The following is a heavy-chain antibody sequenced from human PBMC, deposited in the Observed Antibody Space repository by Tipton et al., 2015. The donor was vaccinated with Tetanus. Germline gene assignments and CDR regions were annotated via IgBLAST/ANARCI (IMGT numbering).Heavy chain of an antibody. CDR3: GARPAEEIATPLDF. D-gene: IGHD5-24*01. CDR1: GFTFSAYA. V-gene: IGHV3-23*01. Sequence: SLRLSCVASGFTFSAYAMTWVRQAPGRGLEYVSLISGSADTAYYPDSVRGRFTVSRDYSENTLHLQMSSLRADDTAVYYCGARPAEEIATPLDFWGQGTLVTVSS. J-gene: IGHJ4*02. CDR2: ISGSADTA.